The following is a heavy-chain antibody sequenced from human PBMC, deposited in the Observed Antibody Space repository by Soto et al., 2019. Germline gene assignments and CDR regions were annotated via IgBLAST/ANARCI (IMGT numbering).Heavy chain of an antibody. CDR1: GFTFSSYS. D-gene: IGHD3-22*01. V-gene: IGHV3-21*01. J-gene: IGHJ6*02. CDR2: ISSSSSYI. CDR3: ARPYYYDSSGYYPTSWGYYYYGMDV. Sequence: GGSLRLSCAASGFTFSSYSMNWVRQAPGKGLEWVSSISSSSSYIYYADSVKGRFTISRDNAKNSLYLQMNSLRAEDTAVYYCARPYYYDSSGYYPTSWGYYYYGMDVWGQGTTVTVSS.